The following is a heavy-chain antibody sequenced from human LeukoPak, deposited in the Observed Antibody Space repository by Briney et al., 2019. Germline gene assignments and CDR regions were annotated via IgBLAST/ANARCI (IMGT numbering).Heavy chain of an antibody. D-gene: IGHD3-10*01. V-gene: IGHV4-59*08. CDR1: RESFSIYY. Sequence: SETLSLTCALYRESFSIYYWSWIPQPPGKGLEWSGHTYYSGSTNYNPSLKSRVTISVDTSKNQFSLKLSSVTATDTAVYYCARTYYYGSGSRFYYFDYWGQGTLVTVSS. CDR2: TYYSGST. CDR3: ARTYYYGSGSRFYYFDY. J-gene: IGHJ4*02.